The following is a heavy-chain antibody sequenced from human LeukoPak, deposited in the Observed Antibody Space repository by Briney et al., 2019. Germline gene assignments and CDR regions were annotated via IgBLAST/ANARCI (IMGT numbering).Heavy chain of an antibody. V-gene: IGHV1-24*01. J-gene: IGHJ4*02. CDR1: GYTLTELS. CDR2: FDPEDGET. Sequence: ASVKVSCKVSGYTLTELSMHWVRQAPGEGLEWMGGFDPEDGETIYAQKFQGRVTMTEDTSTDTAYMELSSLRSEDTAVYYCATTSDYYDSSGPPFDYWGQGTLVTVSS. CDR3: ATTSDYYDSSGPPFDY. D-gene: IGHD3-22*01.